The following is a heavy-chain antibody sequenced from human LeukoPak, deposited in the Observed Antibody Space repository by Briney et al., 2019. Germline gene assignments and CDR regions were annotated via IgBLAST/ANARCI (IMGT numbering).Heavy chain of an antibody. D-gene: IGHD4-17*01. CDR2: IKGSGSFT. J-gene: IGHJ3*01. Sequence: EGSLRLSCAGSGFTFSNYALIWVRQAPGRGLEWVSAIKGSGSFTKYADSVTGRFTISRDNSKNMLYLQMSSLTADDTAIYYCARDPNGDYIGAFDFGGQGTMVTVSS. CDR3: ARDPNGDYIGAFDF. CDR1: GFTFSNYA. V-gene: IGHV3-23*01.